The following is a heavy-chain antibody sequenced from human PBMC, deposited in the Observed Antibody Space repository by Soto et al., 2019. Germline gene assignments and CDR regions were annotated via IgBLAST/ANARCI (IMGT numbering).Heavy chain of an antibody. J-gene: IGHJ3*02. CDR3: EREGLITNGAFDM. V-gene: IGHV1-18*01. D-gene: IGHD2-8*01. CDR1: GYTFTNYG. CDR2: ISPYNGNT. Sequence: QVQLMQSGAEVKKPGASVKVSCKASGYTFTNYGLSWVRQAPGQGLEWMGWISPYNGNTDYAQKVQGRVTMTTDTSTSTAYMELRSLRSDDTAVYYCEREGLITNGAFDMWGQGTMVTVSS.